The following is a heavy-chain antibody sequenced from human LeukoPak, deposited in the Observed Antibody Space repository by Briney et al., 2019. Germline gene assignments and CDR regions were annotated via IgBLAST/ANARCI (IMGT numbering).Heavy chain of an antibody. CDR2: IYYSGST. CDR3: ARDRGYSSSWYLDY. V-gene: IGHV4-30-4*01. D-gene: IGHD6-13*01. Sequence: PSETLSVTCTVSGGSISSCDYYCSWIRQPPGKGLEWIGYIYYSGSTYYNPSLKSRVTIPVDTSKNQFSLKLSSVTAADTAVYYCARDRGYSSSWYLDYWGQGTLVTVSS. J-gene: IGHJ4*02. CDR1: GGSISSCDYY.